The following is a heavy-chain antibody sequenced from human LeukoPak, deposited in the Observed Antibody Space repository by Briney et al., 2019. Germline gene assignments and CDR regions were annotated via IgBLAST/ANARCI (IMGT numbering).Heavy chain of an antibody. V-gene: IGHV3-23*01. Sequence: PGASLRLSCAASEFTFSSYAMNWVRQAPGKGLEWFSTITGSGATTYYADSVKGRFTISRDISKNTLYLYLQMNSLRAEDTAVYYCARGNGDYRLGSVSADYWGQGTLVTVSS. CDR3: ARGNGDYRLGSVSADY. J-gene: IGHJ4*02. D-gene: IGHD4-17*01. CDR1: EFTFSSYA. CDR2: ITGSGATT.